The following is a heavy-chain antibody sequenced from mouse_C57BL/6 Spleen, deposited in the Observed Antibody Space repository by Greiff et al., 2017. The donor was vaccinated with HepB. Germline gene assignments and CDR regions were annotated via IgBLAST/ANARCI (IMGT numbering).Heavy chain of an antibody. J-gene: IGHJ3*01. Sequence: QVQLQQSGAELAKPGASVKLSCKASGYTFTSYWMHWVKQRPGQGLEWIGYINPSSGYTKYNQKFKDKATLTADKSSSTAYMQLSSLTSEDSAVYYCARAYCGSSLGFAYWGQGTLVTVSA. V-gene: IGHV1-7*01. CDR2: INPSSGYT. CDR3: ARAYCGSSLGFAY. D-gene: IGHD1-1*01. CDR1: GYTFTSYW.